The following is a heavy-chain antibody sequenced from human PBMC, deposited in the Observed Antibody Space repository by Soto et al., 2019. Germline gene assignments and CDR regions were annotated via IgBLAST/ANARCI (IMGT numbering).Heavy chain of an antibody. J-gene: IGHJ3*02. CDR2: IISSSSTI. D-gene: IGHD3-22*01. Sequence: GGSLRLSCAASGFTFSSYSVNWVRQAPGKGLEWVSSIISSSSTIYYADSVKGRFTISRDNSKNTLYLQMNSLRAEDTAVYYCATSGPQSSYYYDSSGYDNAFDIWGQGTMVTVSS. V-gene: IGHV3-48*01. CDR1: GFTFSSYS. CDR3: ATSGPQSSYYYDSSGYDNAFDI.